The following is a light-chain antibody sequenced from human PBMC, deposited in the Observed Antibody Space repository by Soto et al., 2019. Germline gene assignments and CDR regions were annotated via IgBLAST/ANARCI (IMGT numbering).Light chain of an antibody. CDR1: QSVSSN. J-gene: IGKJ1*01. Sequence: EIAMTQSPATLSLSPGERATLSCSASQSVSSNLAWYQQKPGQAPRLLIYGASTRATGVPARFSGSGSGTDFTLTISRLEPEDFAVYYCQQYGSSLWTFGQGTKVDIK. CDR2: GAS. V-gene: IGKV3-20*01. CDR3: QQYGSSLWT.